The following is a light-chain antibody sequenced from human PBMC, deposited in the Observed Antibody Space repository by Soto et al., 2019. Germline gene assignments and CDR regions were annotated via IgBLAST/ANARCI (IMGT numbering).Light chain of an antibody. J-gene: IGKJ1*01. V-gene: IGKV3-15*01. CDR3: QQGNNWPWT. CDR2: GAS. Sequence: EIVMTQSPATLSVSPGKSATLSCRASQSVSSHLVWYQQKPGQAPRPLIYGASTRATGVPARFSGSGSGTEFTLTISSLQSGDFAVYYCQQGNNWPWTFGQGTKVEIK. CDR1: QSVSSH.